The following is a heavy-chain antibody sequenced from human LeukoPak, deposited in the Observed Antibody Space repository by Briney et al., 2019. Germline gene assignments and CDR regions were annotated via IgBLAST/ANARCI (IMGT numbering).Heavy chain of an antibody. D-gene: IGHD6-19*01. Sequence: PGGSLRLSCAASGFTFSSYAMHWVRQAPGKGLEWVAVISYDGSNKYYADSVKGRFTISRDNSKNTLYLQMNSLRAEDTAAYYCARDPEQWLVLGAFDYWGQGTLVTVSS. CDR3: ARDPEQWLVLGAFDY. V-gene: IGHV3-30-3*01. J-gene: IGHJ4*02. CDR1: GFTFSSYA. CDR2: ISYDGSNK.